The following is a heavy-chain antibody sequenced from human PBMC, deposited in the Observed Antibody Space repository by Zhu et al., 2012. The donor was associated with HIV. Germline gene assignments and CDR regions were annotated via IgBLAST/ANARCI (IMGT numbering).Heavy chain of an antibody. CDR1: GGSISSDSNY. V-gene: IGHV4-39*01. CDR2: IHSTGST. J-gene: IGHJ3*02. D-gene: IGHD2-15*01. CDR3: ARHSSGDTYRGLCTFDI. Sequence: QVQLQESGPGLVKPSETLSLTCTVSGGSISSDSNYWGWIRQPPGKGLEWIGTIHSTGSTYYNPSLKSRLTIVVDTSKNQFSLTLSSVTAADTAVYYCARHSSGDTYRGLCTFDIWGQGTSGRRLF.